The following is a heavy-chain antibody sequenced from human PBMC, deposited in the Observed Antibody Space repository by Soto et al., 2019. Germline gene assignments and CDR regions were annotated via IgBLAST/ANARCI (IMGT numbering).Heavy chain of an antibody. CDR2: IRSKAYGGTT. CDR3: TSLHWSGLDYYYYYGMDV. J-gene: IGHJ6*02. Sequence: GGSLRLSCTASGFTFGDYAMSWFRQAPGKGLEWVGFIRSKAYGGTTEYAASVKGRFTISRDDSKSIAYLQMNSLKTEDTAVYYCTSLHWSGLDYYYYYGMDVWGQGTTVTVSS. D-gene: IGHD3-3*01. CDR1: GFTFGDYA. V-gene: IGHV3-49*03.